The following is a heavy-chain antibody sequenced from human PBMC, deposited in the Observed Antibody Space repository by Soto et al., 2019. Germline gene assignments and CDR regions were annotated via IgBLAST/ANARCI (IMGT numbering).Heavy chain of an antibody. J-gene: IGHJ4*02. CDR2: ISGSGGST. CDR1: GFTFSSYA. Sequence: GGSLRLSCAASGFTFSSYAMSWVRQAPGKGLEWVSAISGSGGSTYYADSVKGRFTISRDNSKNTLYLQMNSLRAEDTAVYYCVVVPAANGPYYFDYWGQGTLVTVSS. D-gene: IGHD2-2*01. V-gene: IGHV3-23*01. CDR3: VVVPAANGPYYFDY.